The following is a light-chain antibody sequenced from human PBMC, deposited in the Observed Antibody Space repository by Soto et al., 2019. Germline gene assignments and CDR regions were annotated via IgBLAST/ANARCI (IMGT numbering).Light chain of an antibody. Sequence: DIQMTQFPSTLSASIGDRVTITCRASQTISSSLAWYQQKPGKAPKLLIYKASNLETGYPSRFSGSVSGTEFALTISSLQPDDFATYYCQQYIRYSPYTFGQGTRLEIK. CDR1: QTISSS. CDR2: KAS. CDR3: QQYIRYSPYT. V-gene: IGKV1-5*03. J-gene: IGKJ2*01.